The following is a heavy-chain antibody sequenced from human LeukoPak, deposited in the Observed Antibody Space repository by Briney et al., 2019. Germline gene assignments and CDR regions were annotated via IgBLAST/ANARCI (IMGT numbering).Heavy chain of an antibody. D-gene: IGHD6-19*01. CDR1: GYIFTTYG. CDR2: ISGYNGAT. J-gene: IGHJ3*02. V-gene: IGHV1-18*01. Sequence: ASVKVSCKASGYIFTTYGINWVRQAPGQGLEWMGWISGYNGATNYAQNFQGRVTMTTDTSTSTAYMELRSLRSDETAVYYCARDSLGVSRGWYRENTFDIWGQETLVTVSS. CDR3: ARDSLGVSRGWYRENTFDI.